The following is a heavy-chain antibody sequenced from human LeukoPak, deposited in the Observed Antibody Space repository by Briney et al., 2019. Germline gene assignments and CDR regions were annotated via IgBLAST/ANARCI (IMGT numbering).Heavy chain of an antibody. J-gene: IGHJ3*02. D-gene: IGHD4-17*01. CDR2: ISWDGGST. V-gene: IGHV3-43*01. Sequence: PGGSLRLSCAASGFTFDDYTMPWVRQAPGKGLEWVSLISWDGGSTYYADSVKGRFTISRDNSKNSLYLQMNSLRTEDTALYYCAKEQNLSDYGDYVGAFDIWGQGTMVTVSS. CDR3: AKEQNLSDYGDYVGAFDI. CDR1: GFTFDDYT.